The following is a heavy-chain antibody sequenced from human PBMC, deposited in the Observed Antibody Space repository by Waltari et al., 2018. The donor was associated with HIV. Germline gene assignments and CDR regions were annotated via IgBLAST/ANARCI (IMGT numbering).Heavy chain of an antibody. Sequence: QVQLVQSGAEVKKPGSSVKVSCKASGGTFSSYAISWVGEAPGQGLEWMGGIIPIFGTANYAQKFQGRVTITADESTSTAYMELSSLRSEDTAVYYCASGRYYYDSSGYYCYYYDMDVWGQGTTVTVPS. D-gene: IGHD3-22*01. CDR1: GGTFSSYA. CDR2: IIPIFGTA. J-gene: IGHJ6*02. V-gene: IGHV1-69*12. CDR3: ASGRYYYDSSGYYCYYYDMDV.